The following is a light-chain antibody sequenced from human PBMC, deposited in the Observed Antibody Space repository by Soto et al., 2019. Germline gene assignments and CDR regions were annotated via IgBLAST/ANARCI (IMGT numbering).Light chain of an antibody. CDR1: TGDVTSGHY. CDR3: LLSYSGARHVV. V-gene: IGLV7-46*01. CDR2: DTS. J-gene: IGLJ2*01. Sequence: QAVVTQEPSLTVSPGGTITLTCGSSTGDVTSGHYPYWLQQKPGQAPRTLIYDTSNKHSWTPARFSGSLLGGKAALTLSGAQPEDEAEYYCLLSYSGARHVVFGGGTKLTVL.